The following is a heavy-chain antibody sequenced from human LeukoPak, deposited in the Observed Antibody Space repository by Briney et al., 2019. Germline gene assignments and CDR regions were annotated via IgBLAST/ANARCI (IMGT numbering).Heavy chain of an antibody. CDR1: GFTVSNNY. Sequence: GGSLRLSCAASGFTVSNNYMRWVRQAPGKGLEWVSLIYSGGGTYYADAVKGRFTISRDGSKNMLYLQMDSLRAEDTAIYYCARDPPAVAANTYVWGQGTLVTVSS. CDR2: IYSGGGT. CDR3: ARDPPAVAANTYV. D-gene: IGHD6-6*01. J-gene: IGHJ4*02. V-gene: IGHV3-66*01.